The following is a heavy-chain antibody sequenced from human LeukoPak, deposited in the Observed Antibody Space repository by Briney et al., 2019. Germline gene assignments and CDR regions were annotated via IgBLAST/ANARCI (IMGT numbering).Heavy chain of an antibody. CDR3: ARDRHYGDYGPPRPFDP. V-gene: IGHV1-3*01. Sequence: ASVKVSCKASGYTFTTHVMHWVRQAPGQRLEWMGWINAGNGNTKYSQKFQGRVTITRDTSTSTAYMELRSLRSDDTAVYYCARDRHYGDYGPPRPFDPWGQGTLVTVSS. J-gene: IGHJ5*02. D-gene: IGHD4-17*01. CDR1: GYTFTTHV. CDR2: INAGNGNT.